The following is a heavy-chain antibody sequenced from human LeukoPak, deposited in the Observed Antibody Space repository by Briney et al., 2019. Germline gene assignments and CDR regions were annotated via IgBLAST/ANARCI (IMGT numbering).Heavy chain of an antibody. CDR2: ISSSSSYI. V-gene: IGHV3-21*01. CDR3: ARDLKYYDSSGFDY. Sequence: GGSLRLSCATSGFTFSSYSMNWVRQAPGKGLEWVSCISSSSSYIYYTDSVKGRFTISRDNAKNSLTLQMNSLRAEDTAVYYCARDLKYYDSSGFDYWGEGTLVTVSS. J-gene: IGHJ4*02. CDR1: GFTFSSYS. D-gene: IGHD3-22*01.